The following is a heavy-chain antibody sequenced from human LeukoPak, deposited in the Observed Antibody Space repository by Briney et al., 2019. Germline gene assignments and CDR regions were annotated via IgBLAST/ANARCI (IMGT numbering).Heavy chain of an antibody. J-gene: IGHJ6*03. V-gene: IGHV4-39*07. CDR1: GGSISSSSYY. CDR3: ARVAPYYYYYMDV. CDR2: IYYSGST. Sequence: SSETLSLTCTVSGGSISSSSYYWGWIRQPPGKGLEWIGSIYYSGSTYYNPSLKSRVTISVDTSKNQFSLKLSSVTAADTAVYYCARVAPYYYYYMDVWGKGTTVTVSS.